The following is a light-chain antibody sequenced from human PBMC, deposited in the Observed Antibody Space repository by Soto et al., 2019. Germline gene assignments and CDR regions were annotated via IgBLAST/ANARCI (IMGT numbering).Light chain of an antibody. CDR1: QGIRND. CDR3: LQDYNYPRT. J-gene: IGKJ1*01. Sequence: AVQLTQSPSSLSASVGDRVTITCRASQGIRNDLGWYQQKPGKAPKLLIYAASSLQSGVPSRFSGSGSGTDFTLTISSLQPEDFATYYCLQDYNYPRTFGQGTKVDIK. V-gene: IGKV1-6*01. CDR2: AAS.